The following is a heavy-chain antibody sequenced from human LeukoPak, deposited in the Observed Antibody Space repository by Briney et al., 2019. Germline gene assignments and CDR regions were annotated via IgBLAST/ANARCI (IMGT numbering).Heavy chain of an antibody. CDR3: ARETYYDFWSGYYNGWFDP. D-gene: IGHD3-3*01. V-gene: IGHV3-74*01. Sequence: GSLRLSCAASGFTFSSYWMHWVRQAPGKGLVWVSRINSDGSSTSYADSVKGRFTISRDNAKNTLYLQMNSLRAEDTAVYYCARETYYDFWSGYYNGWFDPWGQGTLVTVSS. J-gene: IGHJ5*02. CDR1: GFTFSSYW. CDR2: INSDGSST.